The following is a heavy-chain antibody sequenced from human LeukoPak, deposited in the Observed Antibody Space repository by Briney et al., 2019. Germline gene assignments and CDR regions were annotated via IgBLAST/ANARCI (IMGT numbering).Heavy chain of an antibody. CDR1: GYTLTGYY. D-gene: IGHD5-24*01. CDR3: ARGRDSYNQFDY. Sequence: ASVKVSCKASGYTLTGYYMHWVRQAPGQGLEWMGWINPNSGGTNYAQKFQGRVTMTRDTSISTAYMELSRLRSDDTAVYYCARGRDSYNQFDYWGQGTLVTVSS. V-gene: IGHV1-2*02. CDR2: INPNSGGT. J-gene: IGHJ4*02.